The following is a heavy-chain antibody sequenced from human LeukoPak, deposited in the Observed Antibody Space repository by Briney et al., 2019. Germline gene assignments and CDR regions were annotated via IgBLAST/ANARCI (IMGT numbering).Heavy chain of an antibody. CDR3: ARLPIAVAGNLDY. CDR2: INHSGST. Sequence: SETLSLTCAVYGGSFSGYYWSWIRQPPGKGLEWIGEINHSGSTNYNPSLKSRVTISVDTSKNQFSLKLSSVTAADTAVYYCARLPIAVAGNLDYWGQGTLVTVSS. CDR1: GGSFSGYY. J-gene: IGHJ4*02. D-gene: IGHD6-19*01. V-gene: IGHV4-34*01.